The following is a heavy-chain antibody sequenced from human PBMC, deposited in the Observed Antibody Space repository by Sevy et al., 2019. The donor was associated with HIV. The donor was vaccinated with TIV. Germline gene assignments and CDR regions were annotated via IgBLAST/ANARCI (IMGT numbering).Heavy chain of an antibody. CDR2: MNPDSGKR. V-gene: IGHV1-8*01. J-gene: IGHJ6*02. Sequence: ASVKVSCKTSGYTFTSYDINWVRQATGQGLEWMGWMNPDSGKRGYAQKFQGRVTMTTNTSISTAYMELRSLRSEDSAVYYCARADLDSSTFFYYYGMDVCGRGTTVTVSS. CDR1: GYTFTSYD. D-gene: IGHD6-13*01. CDR3: ARADLDSSTFFYYYGMDV.